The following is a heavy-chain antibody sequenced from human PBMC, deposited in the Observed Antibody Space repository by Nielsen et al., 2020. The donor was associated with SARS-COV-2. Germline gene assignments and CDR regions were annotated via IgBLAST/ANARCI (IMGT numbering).Heavy chain of an antibody. Sequence: GSLRLSCTVSGGSISSYYWSWIRQPPGKGLEWIGYIYYSGSTNYNPSLKSRVTISVDTSKNQFSLKLSSVTAADTAVYYCARVIAVAGVYYGMDVWGQGTTVTVSS. CDR2: IYYSGST. CDR1: GGSISSYY. J-gene: IGHJ6*02. CDR3: ARVIAVAGVYYGMDV. D-gene: IGHD6-19*01. V-gene: IGHV4-59*01.